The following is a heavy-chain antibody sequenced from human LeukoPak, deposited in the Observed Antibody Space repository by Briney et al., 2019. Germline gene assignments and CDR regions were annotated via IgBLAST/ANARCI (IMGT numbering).Heavy chain of an antibody. D-gene: IGHD3-3*01. V-gene: IGHV1-18*01. CDR1: GYTFTSYG. CDR3: ARNFGFGVVRLDAFDI. CDR2: ISAYNGNT. Sequence: GASVKVSCKASGYTFTSYGISWVRQAPGQGLEWMGWISAYNGNTNYAQKLQGRVTMTTDTSTSTAYMELRSLRSDDTAVYYCARNFGFGVVRLDAFDIWGQGTMVTVSS. J-gene: IGHJ3*02.